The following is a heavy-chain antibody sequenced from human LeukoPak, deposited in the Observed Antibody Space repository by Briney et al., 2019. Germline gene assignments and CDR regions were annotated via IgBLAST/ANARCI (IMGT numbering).Heavy chain of an antibody. CDR3: ARGAYYYDSSGYPVEYFDL. CDR1: GYTFTSYY. CDR2: INPSGGST. Sequence: ASVKVSFKASGYTFTSYYMHWVRQAPGQGLEWMGIINPSGGSTSYAQKFQGRVTMTRDTSTSTVYMELSSLRSEDTAVYYCARGAYYYDSSGYPVEYFDLWGRGTLVTVSS. V-gene: IGHV1-46*01. D-gene: IGHD3-22*01. J-gene: IGHJ2*01.